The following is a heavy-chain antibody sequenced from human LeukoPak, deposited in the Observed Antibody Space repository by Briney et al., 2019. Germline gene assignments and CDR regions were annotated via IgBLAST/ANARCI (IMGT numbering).Heavy chain of an antibody. V-gene: IGHV4-59*01. J-gene: IGHJ3*02. Sequence: SETLSLTCTVSGGSISSYYWSWIRQPPGKGLEWIGYIYYSGSTNYNPSLKSRVTISVDTSKNQFSLKLSSVTAADTAVYYCARDKVRGASYDYAWGSYRPGHDAFDIWGQGTMVTVSS. CDR1: GGSISSYY. D-gene: IGHD3-16*02. CDR3: ARDKVRGASYDYAWGSYRPGHDAFDI. CDR2: IYYSGST.